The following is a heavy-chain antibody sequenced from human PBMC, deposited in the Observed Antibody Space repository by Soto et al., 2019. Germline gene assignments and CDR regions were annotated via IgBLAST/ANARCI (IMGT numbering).Heavy chain of an antibody. CDR3: ARSCAYYHYVMDV. Sequence: SETLSLTCTVSGGSISSYYWSWIRQPPGKGLEWIGYIYYSGSTNYNPSLKSRVTISVDTSKNQFSLKLSSVTAADTAVYYCARSCAYYHYVMDVSGQGTTVTLSS. J-gene: IGHJ6*02. CDR1: GGSISSYY. V-gene: IGHV4-59*01. CDR2: IYYSGST.